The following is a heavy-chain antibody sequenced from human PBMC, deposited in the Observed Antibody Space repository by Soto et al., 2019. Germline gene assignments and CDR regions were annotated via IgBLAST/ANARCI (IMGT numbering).Heavy chain of an antibody. D-gene: IGHD3-10*01. Sequence: QMHLVESGGGVVQPGRSLRLSCEASGFTFSNYGMHWVRQAPGKGLEWVAIVWHDGHNKYYADSVKGRFTISRDNSENVVYLLMTRLRDEDTAMYYCAAGEPLQYRGQGTLVTVSS. CDR3: AAGEPLQY. CDR2: VWHDGHNK. J-gene: IGHJ4*02. V-gene: IGHV3-33*03. CDR1: GFTFSNYG.